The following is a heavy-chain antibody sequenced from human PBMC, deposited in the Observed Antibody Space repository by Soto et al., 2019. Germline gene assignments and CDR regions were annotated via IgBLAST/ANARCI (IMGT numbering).Heavy chain of an antibody. V-gene: IGHV3-30-3*01. CDR2: ISYDGSNK. CDR1: GFTFSSYA. Sequence: GGSLRLSCAASGFTFSSYAMHWVRQAPGKGLDWVAVISYDGSNKYYADSVKGRFTISRDNSKNTLYLQMNSLRAEDTAVYYCARDVRVAAIPHYYYYGMDVWGQGTTVTVSS. J-gene: IGHJ6*02. CDR3: ARDVRVAAIPHYYYYGMDV. D-gene: IGHD2-15*01.